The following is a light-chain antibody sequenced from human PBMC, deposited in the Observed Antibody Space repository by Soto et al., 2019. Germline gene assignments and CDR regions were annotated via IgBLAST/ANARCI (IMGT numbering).Light chain of an antibody. CDR2: SAS. V-gene: IGKV3-20*01. J-gene: IGKJ5*01. CDR1: QSVSSSH. CDR3: QQYGTSPIT. Sequence: EIVLTQSPGTLSLSPGERATLSCRASQSVSSSHLAWYQQKPGQAPRLLIYSASSRATGIPDRFSGSGSGTDFTLTISSLEPEDFAVYYCQQYGTSPITFGQGTRLE.